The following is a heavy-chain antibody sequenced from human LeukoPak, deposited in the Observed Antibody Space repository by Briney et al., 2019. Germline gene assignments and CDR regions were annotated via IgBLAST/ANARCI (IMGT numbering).Heavy chain of an antibody. CDR2: ISAYNGNT. D-gene: IGHD2-2*01. CDR3: ARRYCSSTSCHVDY. CDR1: GYTFTSYG. J-gene: IGHJ4*02. V-gene: IGHV1-18*04. Sequence: ASVKVSFKASGYTFTSYGISGVRQAPGQGGERVGWISAYNGNTNYAQKLQGRDTMTTDTSTSTAYMELRSLRSDDTAVYYCARRYCSSTSCHVDYWGQGTLVTVSS.